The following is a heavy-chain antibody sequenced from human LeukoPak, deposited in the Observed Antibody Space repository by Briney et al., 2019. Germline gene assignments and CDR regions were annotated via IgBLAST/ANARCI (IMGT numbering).Heavy chain of an antibody. CDR3: GMTTGRVGAFDI. CDR2: ISSNGGST. J-gene: IGHJ3*02. CDR1: GFTFSSYA. Sequence: GGSLRLSCSASGFTFSSYAMHWVRQAPGKGLEYVSAISSNGGSTYYADSVKGRFTISRDNSKNTLYLQMSSLRVEDTAVYYCGMTTGRVGAFDIWGQGTMVTVSS. V-gene: IGHV3-64D*09. D-gene: IGHD4-17*01.